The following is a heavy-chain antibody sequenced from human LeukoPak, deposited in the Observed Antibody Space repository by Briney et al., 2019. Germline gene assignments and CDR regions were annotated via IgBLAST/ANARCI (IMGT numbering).Heavy chain of an antibody. CDR3: ARADIWSHYMDV. CDR1: GLTFSSYA. V-gene: IGHV3-23*01. Sequence: GGSLRLSCAASGLTFSSYAMSWVRQAPGKGLEWVSAISGSGGSTYYADSVKGRFTISRDNSKNTLSLQMNSLRADDTAIYYCARADIWSHYMDVWGKGTTVTVSS. CDR2: ISGSGGST. D-gene: IGHD3-9*01. J-gene: IGHJ6*03.